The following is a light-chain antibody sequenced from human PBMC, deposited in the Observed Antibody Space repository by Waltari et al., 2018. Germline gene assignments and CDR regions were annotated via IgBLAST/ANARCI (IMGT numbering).Light chain of an antibody. Sequence: DIVMTQSPDSLAVSLGERATINCKSSQSVFYNSNNKNYLAWSQQKGGQPPKLLIYWASSPESGVPDRFSGSVSGTDFTLAISSLQAEDVAVYYCQQYYTAPYSFGQGTKLEIK. J-gene: IGKJ2*03. CDR3: QQYYTAPYS. V-gene: IGKV4-1*01. CDR2: WAS. CDR1: QSVFYNSNNKNY.